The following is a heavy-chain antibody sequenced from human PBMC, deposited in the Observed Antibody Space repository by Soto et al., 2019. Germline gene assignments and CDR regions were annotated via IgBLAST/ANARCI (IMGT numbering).Heavy chain of an antibody. CDR3: ARDPQDDFLPARGYLDY. CDR2: ISSSSSSPTSRTYI. J-gene: IGHJ4*02. Sequence: GGSLRLSCAASGFIFSSYTMNWVRLVPGKGLEWVAVISSSSSSPTSRTYIAYADSVKGRFTISRDNANNSLYLQMDGLRVEDTALYFCARDPQDDFLPARGYLDYWGPGTPVTVSS. D-gene: IGHD3-3*01. CDR1: GFIFSSYT. V-gene: IGHV3-21*01.